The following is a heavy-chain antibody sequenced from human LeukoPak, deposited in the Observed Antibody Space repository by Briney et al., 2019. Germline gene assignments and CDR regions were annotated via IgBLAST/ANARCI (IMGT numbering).Heavy chain of an antibody. V-gene: IGHV3-11*01. CDR3: VRLTQRDTSGYFYPGY. J-gene: IGHJ4*02. CDR1: GFTFRDYY. D-gene: IGHD3-22*01. CDR2: IVASGTTM. Sequence: GGSLRLSCATSGFTFRDYYMSWFRQAPGKGLEWVSYIVASGTTMYYTDSVKGRFAISRDNAKSSLSLQMNSLRAEDTAVYYCVRLTQRDTSGYFYPGYWGQGTLVTVSS.